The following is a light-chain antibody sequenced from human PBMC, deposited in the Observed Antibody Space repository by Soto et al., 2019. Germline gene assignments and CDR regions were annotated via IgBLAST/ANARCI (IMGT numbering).Light chain of an antibody. CDR2: SNN. Sequence: QSALTQPPSASGTPGQRVSISCSGSSSNIGSNTVNWHQQLPGTAPKLLIYSNNQRPSGVPDRVSGSKSGTSASLAISGLQSEDEADYYCAAWDDSLNGYVFGTGTKLTVL. J-gene: IGLJ1*01. CDR1: SSNIGSNT. CDR3: AAWDDSLNGYV. V-gene: IGLV1-44*01.